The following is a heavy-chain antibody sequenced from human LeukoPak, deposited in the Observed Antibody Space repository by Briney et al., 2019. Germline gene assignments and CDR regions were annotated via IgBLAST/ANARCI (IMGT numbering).Heavy chain of an antibody. CDR3: ARDRHVPGLYYYYMDV. Sequence: GGSLRLSCAASGFTFSSYNMNWVRQAPGKGLESVSYISSSSATIFYADSVKGRFTISRDNAKNSLYLQMNSLRPEDTAVYFCARDRHVPGLYYYYMDVWGKGTTVTVSS. J-gene: IGHJ6*03. CDR2: ISSSSATI. D-gene: IGHD6-6*01. CDR1: GFTFSSYN. V-gene: IGHV3-48*01.